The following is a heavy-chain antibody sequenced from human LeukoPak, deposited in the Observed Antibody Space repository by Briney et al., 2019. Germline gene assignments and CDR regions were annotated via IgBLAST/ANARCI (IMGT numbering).Heavy chain of an antibody. Sequence: GGSLRLSCAASGFTFSSYAMSWVRQAPGKGLEWVSAISGSGGSTYYADSVKGRFTISRDNAKNSLYLQMNSLRAEDTAVYYCARGHARADAFDIWGQGTMVTVSS. CDR1: GFTFSSYA. CDR3: ARGHARADAFDI. CDR2: ISGSGGST. V-gene: IGHV3-23*01. J-gene: IGHJ3*02.